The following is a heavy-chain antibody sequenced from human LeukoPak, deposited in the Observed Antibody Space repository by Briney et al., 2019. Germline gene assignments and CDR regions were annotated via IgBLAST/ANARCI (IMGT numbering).Heavy chain of an antibody. CDR1: GFTFSSYG. Sequence: GGSLRLSCAASGFTFSSYGMHWVRQAPSKGLEWVAVIWYDGSNKYYADTVKGRFTISRDNSKNTLYLQMNSLRAEDTAVYYCARDQKSYDYVWGSYPFSWGQGTLVTVSS. CDR2: IWYDGSNK. V-gene: IGHV3-33*01. D-gene: IGHD3-16*02. CDR3: ARDQKSYDYVWGSYPFS. J-gene: IGHJ5*02.